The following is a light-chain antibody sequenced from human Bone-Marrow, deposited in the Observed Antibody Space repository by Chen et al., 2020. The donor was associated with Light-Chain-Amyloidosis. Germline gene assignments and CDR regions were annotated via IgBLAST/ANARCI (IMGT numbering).Light chain of an antibody. V-gene: IGLV3-21*02. CDR1: NIGSTS. J-gene: IGLJ3*02. Sequence: SYVLTQPSSVSVAPGQTATIACGGNNIGSTSVHWYQQTPGQAPLLVVYDDSDRPSGIPERLSGSNSGNTATLTINRVEAGDEADYYYQVWDRSSDRPVFGGGTKLTVL. CDR3: QVWDRSSDRPV. CDR2: DDS.